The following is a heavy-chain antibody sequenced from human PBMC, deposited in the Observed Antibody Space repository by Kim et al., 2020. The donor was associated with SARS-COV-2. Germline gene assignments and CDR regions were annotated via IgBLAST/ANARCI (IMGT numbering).Heavy chain of an antibody. CDR1: GFTFSSYW. D-gene: IGHD3-22*01. Sequence: GGSLRLSCAASGFTFSSYWMHWVRQAPGKGLAWVSRINSDGSSTSYADSVKGRFTISRDNAKNTLYLQMNSLRAEDTAVYYCARAGEAYYYDSSGYKIAGAFDIWGQGTMVTVSS. CDR3: ARAGEAYYYDSSGYKIAGAFDI. V-gene: IGHV3-74*01. J-gene: IGHJ3*02. CDR2: INSDGSST.